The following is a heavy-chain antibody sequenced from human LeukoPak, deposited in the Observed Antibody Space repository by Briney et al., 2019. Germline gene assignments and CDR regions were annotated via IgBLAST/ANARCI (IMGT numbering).Heavy chain of an antibody. CDR1: GFTFSRYA. Sequence: GGSLRLSCSASGFTFSRYAMHWVRQAPGKGLEYVSGINDNGGRTHYGDSVKGRFSISGDNSKNTLHLQMSTLRAEDTALYYCVKDVGGSYAFDYWGQGILVTVAS. J-gene: IGHJ4*02. D-gene: IGHD1-26*01. CDR3: VKDVGGSYAFDY. CDR2: INDNGGRT. V-gene: IGHV3-64D*09.